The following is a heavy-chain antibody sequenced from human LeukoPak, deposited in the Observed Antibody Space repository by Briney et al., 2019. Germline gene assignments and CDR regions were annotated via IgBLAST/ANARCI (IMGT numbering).Heavy chain of an antibody. CDR1: GYSFTNYY. Sequence: ASVKVSCKASGYSFTNYYMHWVRQAPGQGLEWMGIINLIGGSTRYAQKFQGRVTMTRDTSTSTVYMELSSLRSEDTAVYYCARESEIAVAGTGFDNWGQGTLVTVSS. CDR3: ARESEIAVAGTGFDN. V-gene: IGHV1-46*01. CDR2: INLIGGST. J-gene: IGHJ4*02. D-gene: IGHD6-19*01.